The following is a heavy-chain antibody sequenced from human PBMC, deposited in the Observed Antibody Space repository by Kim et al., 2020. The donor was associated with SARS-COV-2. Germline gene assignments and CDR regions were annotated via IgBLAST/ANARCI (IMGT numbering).Heavy chain of an antibody. CDR3: ARGGGVPAAKEYGMDV. D-gene: IGHD2-2*01. CDR1: GGSFSGYY. J-gene: IGHJ6*02. Sequence: SETLSLTCAVYGGSFSGYYWSWIRQPPGKGLEWIGEINHSGSTNYNPSLKSRVTISVDTSKNQFSLKLSSVTAADTAVYYCARGGGVPAAKEYGMDVWGQGTTVTVSS. V-gene: IGHV4-34*01. CDR2: INHSGST.